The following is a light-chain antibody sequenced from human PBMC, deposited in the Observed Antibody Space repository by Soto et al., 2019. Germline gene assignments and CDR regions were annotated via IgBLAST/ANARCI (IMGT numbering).Light chain of an antibody. CDR2: DVS. Sequence: QSALTQPPSASGSPGQSVTISCTGTSSDVGGYNYVSWYQQHPGKAPKLMIYDVSKRPSGVPDRFSGSKSGNTASLTVSGLQAEDEDDYYCSSYAVNNNLGVFGGGTKLTVL. J-gene: IGLJ2*01. CDR1: SSDVGGYNY. V-gene: IGLV2-8*01. CDR3: SSYAVNNNLGV.